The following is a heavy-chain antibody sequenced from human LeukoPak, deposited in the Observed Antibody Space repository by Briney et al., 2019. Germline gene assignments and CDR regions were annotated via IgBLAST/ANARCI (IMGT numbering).Heavy chain of an antibody. Sequence: GGSLRLSCAASGFSFSTTWMHWVRQAPGKGLVWVSRIKSDGSGTSYADSVKGRFTISRDNAKNTLYLQMNSLRDEDTAVYYCARDWSYCTDYWGQGTLVTVSS. D-gene: IGHD2-21*02. J-gene: IGHJ4*02. CDR2: IKSDGSGT. CDR3: ARDWSYCTDY. V-gene: IGHV3-74*01. CDR1: GFSFSTTW.